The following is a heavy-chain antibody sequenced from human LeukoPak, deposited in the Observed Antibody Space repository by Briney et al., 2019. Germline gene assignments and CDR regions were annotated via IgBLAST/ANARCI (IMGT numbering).Heavy chain of an antibody. CDR1: GGTFTIYA. V-gene: IGHV1-69*13. J-gene: IGHJ4*02. Sequence: GASVTVSFTASGGTFTIYAINWVRQAPGQGLEWMGGIIPIFGTSNYAHNFQGRVTITADESTSTVYMELSSLRSDDTAIYYCAFEGYNYGYNWGQGTLVTVSS. CDR3: AFEGYNYGYN. CDR2: IIPIFGTS. D-gene: IGHD5-18*01.